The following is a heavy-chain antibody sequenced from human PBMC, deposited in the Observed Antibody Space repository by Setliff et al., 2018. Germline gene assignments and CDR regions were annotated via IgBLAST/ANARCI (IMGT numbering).Heavy chain of an antibody. D-gene: IGHD2-15*01. Sequence: SETLSLTCTVSGGSISGASIRSYYWSWIRQPPGKGLEFIGYVFPSGATKYDPSLKSRLTISVDTSKNQFSLKLTSVTAADTAVYYCAKGGTYRYFDYWGQGTPVTVSS. CDR3: AKGGTYRYFDY. CDR1: GGSISGASIRSYY. V-gene: IGHV4-61*01. CDR2: VFPSGAT. J-gene: IGHJ4*02.